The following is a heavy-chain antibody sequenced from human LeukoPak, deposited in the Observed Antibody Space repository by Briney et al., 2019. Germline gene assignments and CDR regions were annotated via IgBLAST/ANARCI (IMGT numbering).Heavy chain of an antibody. CDR2: MSGDATST. J-gene: IGHJ4*02. Sequence: GGSLRLSCAASGFTFSSFAMNWVRQAPGKGLEWASTMSGDATSTYYADSVKGRFTISRDNSKNTLYLQMNSQRAEDTAVYYCAKRTSGSSWYSSDYWGQGTLVTVSS. CDR1: GFTFSSFA. V-gene: IGHV3-23*01. D-gene: IGHD6-13*01. CDR3: AKRTSGSSWYSSDY.